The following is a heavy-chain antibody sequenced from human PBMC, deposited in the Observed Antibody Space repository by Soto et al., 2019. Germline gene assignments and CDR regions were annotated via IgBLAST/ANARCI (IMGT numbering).Heavy chain of an antibody. D-gene: IGHD2-21*02. CDR3: VQSRCGGDCLQSYSSHSYFGLDV. V-gene: IGHV2-5*02. Sequence: GPTLVNPTQTLTLTCTFSGLSLTTTGVGVGWIRQPPGKALEWLALIYWDDDKRYSPSLKSRLTITKDTSKNQVVLTMTNMDPVDTATYYCVQSRCGGDCLQSYSSHSYFGLDVWAKGQRSPSP. J-gene: IGHJ6*02. CDR2: IYWDDDK. CDR1: GLSLTTTGVG.